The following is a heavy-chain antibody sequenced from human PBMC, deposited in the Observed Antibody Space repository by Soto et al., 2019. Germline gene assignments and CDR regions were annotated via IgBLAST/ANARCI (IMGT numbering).Heavy chain of an antibody. J-gene: IGHJ6*02. CDR1: GGSISSGYYY. Sequence: QVQLQESGPGLVKPSQTLSLTCSVSGGSISSGYYYWSWIRQPPGKGMEWIGNIYYSGNTYYNPSLKSRLIISIDSSKNPFSLKVGSVTASDTAVYYCARSSLYGMDLWGQGTTVTVSS. V-gene: IGHV4-30-4*01. CDR2: IYYSGNT. CDR3: ARSSLYGMDL.